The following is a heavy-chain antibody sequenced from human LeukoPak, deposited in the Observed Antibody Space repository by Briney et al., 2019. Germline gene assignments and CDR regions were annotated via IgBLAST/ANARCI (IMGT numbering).Heavy chain of an antibody. V-gene: IGHV1-69*05. Sequence: SVKVSCKASGDTFSSYAISWVRQAPGQGLEWMGGIIPIFGTANYAQKFQGRVTITTDESTSTAYMELSSLRSEDTAVYYCARDPGITMVRGVITWGQGTLVTVSS. CDR2: IIPIFGTA. D-gene: IGHD3-10*01. J-gene: IGHJ4*02. CDR1: GDTFSSYA. CDR3: ARDPGITMVRGVIT.